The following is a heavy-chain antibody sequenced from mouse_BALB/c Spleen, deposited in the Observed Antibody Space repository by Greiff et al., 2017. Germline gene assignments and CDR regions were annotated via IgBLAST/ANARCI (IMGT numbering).Heavy chain of an antibody. CDR1: GYAFTNYL. V-gene: IGHV1-54*01. J-gene: IGHJ4*01. Sequence: QVQLQQSGAELVRPGTSVKVSCKASGYAFTNYLIEWVKQRPGQGLEWIGVINPGSGGTNYNEKFKGKATLTADKSSSTAYMQLSSLTSDDSAVYFCARPGGIYWGQGTSVTVSS. CDR2: INPGSGGT. CDR3: ARPGGIY.